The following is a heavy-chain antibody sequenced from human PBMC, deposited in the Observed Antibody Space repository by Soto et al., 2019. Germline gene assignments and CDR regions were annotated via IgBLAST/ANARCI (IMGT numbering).Heavy chain of an antibody. CDR3: ARGGYYDSSGSRNYHYYGMNV. V-gene: IGHV1-18*01. CDR1: GYTFNNYG. Sequence: ASVKVCCKASGYTFNNYGIGWVRTAPGQGLEWLGWISPYSDDTKYAQKLQGRVTVTMDRSSRTVYMDLRSLRSNDTAIYYCARGGYYDSSGSRNYHYYGMNVWGQGTTVTVSS. CDR2: ISPYSDDT. D-gene: IGHD3-22*01. J-gene: IGHJ6*02.